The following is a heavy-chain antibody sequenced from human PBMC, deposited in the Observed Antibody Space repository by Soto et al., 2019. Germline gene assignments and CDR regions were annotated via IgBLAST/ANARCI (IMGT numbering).Heavy chain of an antibody. V-gene: IGHV4-34*01. D-gene: IGHD2-8*02. Sequence: SETLSLTCAVYGGSFSGYYWSWIRQPPGTGLEWIGEINHSGSTNYNPSLKSRVTISVDTSKNQFSLKLTSVTAADTAVYYCARDKITGLFDYWGKGTLVTVSS. CDR2: INHSGST. J-gene: IGHJ4*02. CDR3: ARDKITGLFDY. CDR1: GGSFSGYY.